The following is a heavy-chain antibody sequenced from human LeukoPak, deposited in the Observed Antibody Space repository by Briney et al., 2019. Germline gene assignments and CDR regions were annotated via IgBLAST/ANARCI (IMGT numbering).Heavy chain of an antibody. D-gene: IGHD2-2*01. V-gene: IGHV3-7*01. Sequence: GGSLRLSCAASGSTFSSYWMSWVRQAPGKGLEWVANIKQDGSEKYYVDSVKGRFTISRDNAKNSLYLQMNSLRAEDTAVYYCARSRYCSSTSCNYFDYWGQGTLVTVSS. CDR1: GSTFSSYW. CDR3: ARSRYCSSTSCNYFDY. CDR2: IKQDGSEK. J-gene: IGHJ4*02.